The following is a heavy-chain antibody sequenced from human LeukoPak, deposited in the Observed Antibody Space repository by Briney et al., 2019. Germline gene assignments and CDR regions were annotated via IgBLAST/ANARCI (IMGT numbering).Heavy chain of an antibody. V-gene: IGHV3-66*01. CDR2: IYSGGFT. CDR1: GFTIGNNY. D-gene: IGHD6-19*01. Sequence: GGSLRLSCAASGFTIGNNYIRWLRQAPGKGLEWVSHIYSGGFTQFAGSVRGRFTMSRDSSKNTLYLQMNSLRTEDTAIYYCAGDKTTGGWYEFDYWGQGTLLTVSS. CDR3: AGDKTTGGWYEFDY. J-gene: IGHJ4*02.